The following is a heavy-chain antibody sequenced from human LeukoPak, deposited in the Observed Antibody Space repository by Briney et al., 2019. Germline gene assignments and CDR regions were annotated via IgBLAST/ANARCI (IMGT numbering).Heavy chain of an antibody. CDR1: GGSISSSSYN. Sequence: PSETLSLTCTVSGGSISSSSYNWGWIRQPPGKGLEWIGNIYYSGSTYYNPSLKSRVTISLDTSKNQFSLKLNSVTAADTAVYYCAATQKWLAFDYWGQGILVTVSS. D-gene: IGHD6-19*01. CDR3: AATQKWLAFDY. CDR2: IYYSGST. J-gene: IGHJ4*02. V-gene: IGHV4-39*07.